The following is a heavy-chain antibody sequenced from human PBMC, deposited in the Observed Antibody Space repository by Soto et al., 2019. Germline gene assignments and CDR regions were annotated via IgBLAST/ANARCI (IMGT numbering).Heavy chain of an antibody. J-gene: IGHJ4*02. CDR2: ISGSGGST. CDR1: GFTFSSYA. Sequence: AGSMRISCTASGFTFSSYAMSWVSPAPGKGLEWVSAISGSGGSTYYADSVKGRFTVSRDNSKNTLYLQMNSLRAEDTAVYFCARYSGKYQGPIDYWGQGTLVTVSS. V-gene: IGHV3-23*01. CDR3: ARYSGKYQGPIDY. D-gene: IGHD1-26*01.